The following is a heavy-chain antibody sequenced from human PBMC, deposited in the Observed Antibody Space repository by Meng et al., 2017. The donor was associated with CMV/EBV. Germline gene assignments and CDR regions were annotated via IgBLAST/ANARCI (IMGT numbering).Heavy chain of an antibody. Sequence: ASVKVSCKASGYTFTSYGISWVRQAPGQGLEWMGWISAYNGNTNYAQKLQGRVTMTTDTSTSTAYMELRSLGSDDTAVYYCARNAFGNDILSYFDYWGQRTLVTVSS. J-gene: IGHJ4*02. D-gene: IGHD3-9*01. V-gene: IGHV1-18*01. CDR2: ISAYNGNT. CDR1: GYTFTSYG. CDR3: ARNAFGNDILSYFDY.